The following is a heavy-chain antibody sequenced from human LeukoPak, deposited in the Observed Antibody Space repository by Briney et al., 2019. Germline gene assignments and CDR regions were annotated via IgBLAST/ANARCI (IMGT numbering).Heavy chain of an antibody. J-gene: IGHJ4*02. CDR2: INHSGST. D-gene: IGHD3-10*01. CDR3: ARGSWWFGEFDY. Sequence: PSETLSLTCAVYGGSFSGYYWSWIRQPPGKGLEWIGEINHSGSTNYNPSLKSRVTISIDTSKNQLSLKLSSVTAADTAVYYCARGSWWFGEFDYWGQGTLVTVSS. V-gene: IGHV4-34*01. CDR1: GGSFSGYY.